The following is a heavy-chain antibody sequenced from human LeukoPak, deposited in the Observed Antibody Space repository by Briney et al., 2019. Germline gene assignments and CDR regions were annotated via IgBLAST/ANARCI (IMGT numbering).Heavy chain of an antibody. Sequence: GGSLRLSCAASGFTFSSYSMNWVRQAPGKGLEWVSSISSSSSYIYYADSEKGRFTISRDNAKNTLYLQMNSLRAEDTAVYYCARRYGSGSYALDYWGQGTLVTVSS. V-gene: IGHV3-21*01. CDR3: ARRYGSGSYALDY. D-gene: IGHD3-10*01. CDR1: GFTFSSYS. J-gene: IGHJ4*02. CDR2: ISSSSSYI.